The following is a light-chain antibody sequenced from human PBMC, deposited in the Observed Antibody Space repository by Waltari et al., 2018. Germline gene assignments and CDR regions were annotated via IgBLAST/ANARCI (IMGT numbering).Light chain of an antibody. V-gene: IGLV6-57*02. CDR1: GGRIASNF. CDR3: HSYDNNHHWV. J-gene: IGLJ3*02. Sequence: NFMLTQPHSVSGSPGKTVTISCTGSGGRIASNFVQWYQQRPGSAPTTVIYQDDQRPPGVPDRFSGSIDSSSNSASLTISGLKTEDAADYYCHSYDNNHHWVFGGGTKLTVL. CDR2: QDD.